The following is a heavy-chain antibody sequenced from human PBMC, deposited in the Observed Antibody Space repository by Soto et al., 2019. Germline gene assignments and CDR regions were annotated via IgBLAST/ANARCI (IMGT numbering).Heavy chain of an antibody. V-gene: IGHV4-59*01. CDR3: ARANSGSYLGAFDI. D-gene: IGHD1-26*01. Sequence: PSETLSLTCTVSGGSISSYYWSWIRQPPGKGLEWIGYIYYSGSTNYNPPLKSRVTISVDTSKNQFSLKLSSVTAADTAVYYCARANSGSYLGAFDIWGQGTMVTVSS. CDR1: GGSISSYY. J-gene: IGHJ3*02. CDR2: IYYSGST.